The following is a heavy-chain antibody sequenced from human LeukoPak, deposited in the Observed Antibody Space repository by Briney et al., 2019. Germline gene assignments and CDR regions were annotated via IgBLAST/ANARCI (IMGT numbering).Heavy chain of an antibody. V-gene: IGHV3-48*01. D-gene: IGHD3-22*01. Sequence: GGSLRLSCAASGFTFSGYSMNWVRQAPGKGLEWVSYISSSSSTIYYADSVKGRFTISRDNSKNTLYVQMNSLRAEDTAVYYCAKDSSGYFEYFQHWGQGTLVTVSS. CDR3: AKDSSGYFEYFQH. CDR1: GFTFSGYS. CDR2: ISSSSSTI. J-gene: IGHJ1*01.